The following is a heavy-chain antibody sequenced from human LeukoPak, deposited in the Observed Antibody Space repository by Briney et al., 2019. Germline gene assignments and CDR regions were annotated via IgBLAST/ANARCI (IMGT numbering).Heavy chain of an antibody. D-gene: IGHD3-22*01. CDR3: ARLYRDSSGYYLLDY. CDR1: GYTFTGYY. Sequence: ASVKVSCKASGYTFTGYYMHWVRQAPGQGLEWMGWINPNSGGTNYAQKFQGRVTMTRDTSISTAYVELSSLRSDDTAVYYCARLYRDSSGYYLLDYWGQGTLVTVSS. J-gene: IGHJ4*02. CDR2: INPNSGGT. V-gene: IGHV1-2*02.